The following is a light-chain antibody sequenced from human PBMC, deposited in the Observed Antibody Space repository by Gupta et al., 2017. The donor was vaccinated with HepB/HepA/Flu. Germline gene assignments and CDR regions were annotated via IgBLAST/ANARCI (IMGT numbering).Light chain of an antibody. V-gene: IGKV2-28*01. J-gene: IGKJ3*01. CDR2: LGS. Sequence: EIVMTQSPLSLPVTPGEPASISCRSSQSLLHSNGYNYLDWYLQKPGQSPQLLIYLGSHRAPGVPDRFSGSGSGTDFTLKISRVEAEDVGVYYCMQALQTPPFTFGPGTKVDIK. CDR3: MQALQTPPFT. CDR1: QSLLHSNGYNY.